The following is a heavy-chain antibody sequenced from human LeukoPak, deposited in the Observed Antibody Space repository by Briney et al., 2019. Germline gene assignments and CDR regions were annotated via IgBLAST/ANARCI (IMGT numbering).Heavy chain of an antibody. CDR3: AREKLRWLRTIGWKSIDY. V-gene: IGHV3-20*04. Sequence: PGGSLRLSCAASGFTFDDYGMSWVRQAPGKGLEWVSGINWNGGSTGYADSVKGRFTISRDNAKNSLYLQMNSLRAEDTAVYYCAREKLRWLRTIGWKSIDYWGQGTLVTVSS. J-gene: IGHJ4*02. D-gene: IGHD5-12*01. CDR2: INWNGGST. CDR1: GFTFDDYG.